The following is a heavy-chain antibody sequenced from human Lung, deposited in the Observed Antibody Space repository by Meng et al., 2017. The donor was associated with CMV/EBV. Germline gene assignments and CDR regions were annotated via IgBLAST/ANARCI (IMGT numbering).Heavy chain of an antibody. CDR3: ASKMYYDFWSAYRGTEGVDPFNI. V-gene: IGHV1-2*02. CDR2: ISPNNGAT. J-gene: IGHJ3*02. Sequence: ASVXVSCKASGYTITDYMMYWVRQAPGQGREWMGWISPNNGATNYVQKFQGRVTMTRETSISTAYMELNGLTYDDTAMYYCASKMYYDFWSAYRGTEGVDPFNIXGQGXLVTVSS. CDR1: GYTITDYM. D-gene: IGHD3-3*01.